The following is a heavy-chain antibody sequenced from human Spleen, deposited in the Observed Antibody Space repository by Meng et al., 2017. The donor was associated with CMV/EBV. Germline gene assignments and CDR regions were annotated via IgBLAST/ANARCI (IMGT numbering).Heavy chain of an antibody. CDR1: GFTFRNYA. CDR2: ISASGGSS. CDR3: AKDPEGY. J-gene: IGHJ4*02. V-gene: IGHV3-23*01. Sequence: SLGLSCAVSGFTFRNYAMTWVRQAPGKGLEWVSSISASGGSSYYADSVKGRFTSSRDNFQNTLYLQMNSLRAEDTAVYYCAKDPEGYWGQGTLVTVSS.